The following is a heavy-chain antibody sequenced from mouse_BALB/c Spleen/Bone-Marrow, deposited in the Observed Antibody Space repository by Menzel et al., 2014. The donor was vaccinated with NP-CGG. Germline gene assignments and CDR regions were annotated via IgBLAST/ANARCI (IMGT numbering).Heavy chain of an antibody. CDR3: ASYYYGSSYAMDY. Sequence: VQLKQSGPSLVKPSQTLSLSCSVTGDSITSGYWNWIRKFPGNKLEYMGYISHSGSTYYNPSLQSRITITRDTSNNQYYLQLNSVTTEDTATYYCASYYYGSSYAMDYWGQGTSVTVSS. V-gene: IGHV3-8*02. CDR2: ISHSGST. CDR1: GDSITSGY. D-gene: IGHD1-1*01. J-gene: IGHJ4*01.